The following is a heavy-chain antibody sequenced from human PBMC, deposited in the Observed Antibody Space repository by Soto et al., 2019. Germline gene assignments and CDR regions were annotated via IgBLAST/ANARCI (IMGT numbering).Heavy chain of an antibody. D-gene: IGHD2-21*02. CDR1: GGSISSSNW. CDR3: VRRPCGGDCTNYYYYYGMDV. CDR2: IFHSGST. Sequence: QVQLQESGPGLVKPSGTLSLTCGVSGGSISSSNWWSWVRQPPGKGLEWIGEIFHSGSTNYNPSLKSRVTISLDKSKSQFSLTLISVTAADTAVYYCVRRPCGGDCTNYYYYYGMDVWGRGTTVTVSS. J-gene: IGHJ6*02. V-gene: IGHV4-4*02.